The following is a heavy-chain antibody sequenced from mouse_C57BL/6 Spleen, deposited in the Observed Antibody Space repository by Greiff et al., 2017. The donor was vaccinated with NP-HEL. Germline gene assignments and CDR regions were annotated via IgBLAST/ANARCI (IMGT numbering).Heavy chain of an antibody. CDR1: GFTFSDYG. V-gene: IGHV5-17*01. Sequence: EVKVVESGGGLVKPGGSLKLSCAASGFTFSDYGMHWVRQAPEKGLEWVAYISSGSSTIYYADTVKGRFTISRDNAKNTLFLQMTSLRSEDTAMYYCARVLRRDYFDDWGQGTTLTVSS. CDR3: ARVLRRDYFDD. CDR2: ISSGSSTI. J-gene: IGHJ2*01. D-gene: IGHD2-12*01.